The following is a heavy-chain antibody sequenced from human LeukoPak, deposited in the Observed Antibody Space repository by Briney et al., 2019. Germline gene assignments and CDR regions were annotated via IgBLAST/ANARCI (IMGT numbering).Heavy chain of an antibody. J-gene: IGHJ5*02. CDR3: ARVWCSSTNCLNGWFDP. V-gene: IGHV1-8*02. CDR1: RYTFTTYD. D-gene: IGHD2-2*01. CDR2: MNPNSGNT. Sequence: ASVKVSCKASRYTFTTYDINWVRQAAGQGLEWMGWMNPNSGNTGYAQKFQGRVTMTRNTSISTAYMELSSLRSEDTAVYYRARVWCSSTNCLNGWFDPWGQGTLVTVSS.